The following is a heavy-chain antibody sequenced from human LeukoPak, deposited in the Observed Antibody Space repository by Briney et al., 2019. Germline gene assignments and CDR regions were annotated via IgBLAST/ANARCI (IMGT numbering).Heavy chain of an antibody. CDR1: GFSLGTSGMC. Sequence: ESGPTLVKPPQTLTLTCTFSGFSLGTSGMCVSWIRQPPGKALEWLALIDWDDDKYYSTSLKTRLTISKDTSQNQVVLTMTNMDPVDTATYYCARMDYDFWSGSITPYHGMDVWGQGTTVTVSS. CDR3: ARMDYDFWSGSITPYHGMDV. CDR2: IDWDDDK. J-gene: IGHJ6*02. D-gene: IGHD3-3*01. V-gene: IGHV2-70*01.